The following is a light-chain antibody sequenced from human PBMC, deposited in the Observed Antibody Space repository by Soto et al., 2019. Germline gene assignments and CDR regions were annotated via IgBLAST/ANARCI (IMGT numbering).Light chain of an antibody. V-gene: IGKV3-20*01. J-gene: IGKJ1*01. Sequence: EIVLTHSTATLSLSPGERATLSCSASQSVSSSYLAWYQQKPGQAPRLLIYGASSRATGIPDRFSGSGSGTDFTLTISSLEPEDFAVYFCQQHGSSPWTFGQGTKVDI. CDR3: QQHGSSPWT. CDR1: QSVSSSY. CDR2: GAS.